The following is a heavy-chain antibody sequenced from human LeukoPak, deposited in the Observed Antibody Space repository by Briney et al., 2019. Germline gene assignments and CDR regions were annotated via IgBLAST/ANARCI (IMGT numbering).Heavy chain of an antibody. CDR3: AKDPAGSRPWNWFDP. V-gene: IGHV3-30*18. Sequence: GGSLRLSCAASGFTFSSIAMSWVRQAPGKGLEWVAVISYDGSNKYYADSVKGRFTISRDNSKNTLYLQMNSLRAEDTAVYYCAKDPAGSRPWNWFDPWGQGTLVTVSS. J-gene: IGHJ5*02. CDR1: GFTFSSIA. CDR2: ISYDGSNK.